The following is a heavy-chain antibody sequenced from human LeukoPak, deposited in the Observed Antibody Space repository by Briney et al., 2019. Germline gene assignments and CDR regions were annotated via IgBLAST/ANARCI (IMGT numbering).Heavy chain of an antibody. D-gene: IGHD6-19*01. Sequence: PSETLSLTCAVYGGSFSVYYWSWIRQPPGKGLEWIGQINHSGSTNYNPSLKSRVTISVDTSKNQFSLKLSSVTAADTAVYYCARGRSVAGTPDYYYMDVWGKGTTVTVSS. J-gene: IGHJ6*03. CDR1: GGSFSVYY. V-gene: IGHV4-34*01. CDR2: INHSGST. CDR3: ARGRSVAGTPDYYYMDV.